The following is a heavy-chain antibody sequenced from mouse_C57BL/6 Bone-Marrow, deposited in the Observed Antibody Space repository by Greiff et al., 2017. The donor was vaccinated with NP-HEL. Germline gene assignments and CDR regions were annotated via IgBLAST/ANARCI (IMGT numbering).Heavy chain of an antibody. V-gene: IGHV3-6*01. D-gene: IGHD1-2*01. CDR2: ISYDGSN. CDR1: GYSITSGYY. Sequence: EVQRVESGPGLVKPSQSLSLTCSVTGYSITSGYYWNWIRQFPGNKLEWMGYISYDGSNNYNPSLKNRISITRDTSKNQFFLKLNSVTTEDTATYYCARDVTAPYYAMDYWGQGTSVTVSS. J-gene: IGHJ4*01. CDR3: ARDVTAPYYAMDY.